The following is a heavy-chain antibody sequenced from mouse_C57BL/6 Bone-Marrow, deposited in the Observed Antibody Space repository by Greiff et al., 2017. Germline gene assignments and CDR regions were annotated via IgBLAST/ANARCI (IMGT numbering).Heavy chain of an antibody. CDR3: AREGIYYDSYDY. V-gene: IGHV1-50*01. Sequence: QVQLQQPGAELVKPGASVKLSCKASGYTFTSYWMQWVKQRPGQGLEWIGEIDPSDSYTNYNQKFKGKATLTVDTSSSTAYMQHSSLTSEDSAVYYCAREGIYYDSYDYWGQGTTLTVSS. CDR1: GYTFTSYW. J-gene: IGHJ2*01. D-gene: IGHD2-4*01. CDR2: IDPSDSYT.